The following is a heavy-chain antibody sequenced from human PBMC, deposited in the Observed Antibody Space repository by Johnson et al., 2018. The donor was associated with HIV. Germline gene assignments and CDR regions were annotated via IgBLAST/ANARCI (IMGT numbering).Heavy chain of an antibody. D-gene: IGHD6-19*01. CDR1: GFTFDDYD. CDR3: ARDGVYSSPWDAFDI. Sequence: EVQVVESGGGVVQPGRSLRLSCAASGFTFDDYDMHWVRQAPGKGLEWVSSIGRNSGTIGYADSVKGRFTISRDNSKKTLYLQMDNLRVEDTAMYYCARDGVYSSPWDAFDIWGQGTMVTVSS. J-gene: IGHJ3*02. CDR2: IGRNSGTI. V-gene: IGHV3-9*01.